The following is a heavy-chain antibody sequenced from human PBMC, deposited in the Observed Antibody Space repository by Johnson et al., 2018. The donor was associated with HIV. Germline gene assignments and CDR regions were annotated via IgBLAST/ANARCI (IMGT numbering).Heavy chain of an antibody. CDR1: GFTFSSYG. J-gene: IGHJ3*02. V-gene: IGHV3-48*04. CDR2: IYSGSTI. Sequence: VQLVESGGGVVQPGRSLRLSCAASGFTFSSYGMNWVRQAPGKGLEWVSVIYSGSTIYYADSVKGRFTISRDNAKNSLYLQMNSLRVDDTAVYYCARKIRITIFGLVISQSNDAFDIWGQGTMVTVSS. D-gene: IGHD3-3*01. CDR3: ARKIRITIFGLVISQSNDAFDI.